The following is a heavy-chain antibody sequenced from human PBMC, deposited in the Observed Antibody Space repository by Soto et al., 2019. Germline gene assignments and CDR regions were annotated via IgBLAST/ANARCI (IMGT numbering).Heavy chain of an antibody. CDR2: IIPIFGTA. D-gene: IGHD3-22*01. V-gene: IGHV1-69*12. J-gene: IGHJ4*02. Sequence: QVQLVQSGAEVKKPGSSVKVSCKASGGTFSSYAISWVRQAPGQGLEWMGGIIPIFGTANYAQKFQGRVTITADESTSTAYMELSSLRSEDTAVYYCARGRLSPYYYDSSGYYEPYYFDYWGQGTLVTVSS. CDR3: ARGRLSPYYYDSSGYYEPYYFDY. CDR1: GGTFSSYA.